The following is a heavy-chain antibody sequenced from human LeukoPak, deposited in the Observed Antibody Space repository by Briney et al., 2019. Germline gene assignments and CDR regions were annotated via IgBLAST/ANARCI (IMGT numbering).Heavy chain of an antibody. V-gene: IGHV4-59*01. CDR3: AKTGDRTGYYYYYMDV. D-gene: IGHD7-27*01. CDR1: GDSINSYY. Sequence: PSETLTLTCTVSGDSINSYYWSWIRQPPGKGLEWIGCIYYSGITKYNPSLKSRVTISVDPSRNRFSLKLSSVTAADTALYYCAKTGDRTGYYYYYMDVWGKGTTVTVSS. J-gene: IGHJ6*03. CDR2: IYYSGIT.